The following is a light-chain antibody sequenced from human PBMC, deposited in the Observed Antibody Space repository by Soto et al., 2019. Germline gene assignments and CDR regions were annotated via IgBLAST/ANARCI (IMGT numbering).Light chain of an antibody. V-gene: IGKV3-15*01. CDR2: GAS. J-gene: IGKJ1*01. CDR3: QQYNIWPPVT. CDR1: QSVSSN. Sequence: EIVMTHSPATLSVSPGERATLSCRASQSVSSNLAWYQQKPGQAPRLLIYGASTRATGIPARFSGGGSGTEFILTISSLQSEDFAVYYCQQYNIWPPVTFGQGTKVDIK.